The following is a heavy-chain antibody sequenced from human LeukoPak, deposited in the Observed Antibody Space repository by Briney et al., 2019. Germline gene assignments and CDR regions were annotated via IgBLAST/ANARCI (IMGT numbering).Heavy chain of an antibody. V-gene: IGHV4-59*08. D-gene: IGHD6-19*01. CDR1: GGSIRNYY. J-gene: IGHJ4*02. Sequence: PSETLSLTCSVSGGSIRNYYWTWIWQPPGEGLEWIGYISYSGSTNYNPSLKSRVSISVDTSKNQFSLNLNSVTAADTAVFYCARHGSGWSFDYWGQGTLVTVSS. CDR3: ARHGSGWSFDY. CDR2: ISYSGST.